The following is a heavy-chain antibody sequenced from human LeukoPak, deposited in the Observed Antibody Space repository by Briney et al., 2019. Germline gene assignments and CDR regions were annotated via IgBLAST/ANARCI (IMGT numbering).Heavy chain of an antibody. V-gene: IGHV4-59*01. D-gene: IGHD6-13*01. J-gene: IGHJ4*02. CDR3: AREGVAAAGKLDY. CDR1: GGSIGSYY. CDR2: IFYSGST. Sequence: SETLSLTCTVSGGSIGSYYWSWIRQPPGKGLEWIGYIFYSGSTNYNPSLKSRVTISLDTSKNQFSMNLISVTAADTAVYYCAREGVAAAGKLDYWGQGTLVTVSS.